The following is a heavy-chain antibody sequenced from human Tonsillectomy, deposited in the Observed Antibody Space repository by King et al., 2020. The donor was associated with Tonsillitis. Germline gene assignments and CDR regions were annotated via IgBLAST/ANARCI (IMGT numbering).Heavy chain of an antibody. CDR3: ARGYLDSSLISPFDY. CDR1: GFIFRNYG. Sequence: VQLVESGGGLVQPGGSLRLSCAASGFIFRNYGMNWVRQAPGKGLEWVSYIGGRSRTLFSADSVKGRFTISRDNGKNSLYLQIHSLRAEDTAVYYCARGYLDSSLISPFDYWGQGTLVTVSS. D-gene: IGHD1-20*01. CDR2: IGGRSRTL. V-gene: IGHV3-48*01. J-gene: IGHJ4*02.